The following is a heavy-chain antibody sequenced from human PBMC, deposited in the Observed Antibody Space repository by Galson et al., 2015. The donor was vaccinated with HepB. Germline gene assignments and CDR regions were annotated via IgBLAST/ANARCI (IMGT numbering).Heavy chain of an antibody. D-gene: IGHD3-22*01. CDR1: GFMFSSYP. V-gene: IGHV3-48*02. J-gene: IGHJ3*02. CDR2: ITSGSSFI. CDR3: ARGRHYYDSSGYYDAFDI. Sequence: SLRLSCAASGFMFSSYPMNWVRQAPGKGLEWVSYITSGSSFIYYSDSVKGRFTISKDNAKNSLYLQMNSLRDEDTAVYYCARGRHYYDSSGYYDAFDIWGQGTMVTV.